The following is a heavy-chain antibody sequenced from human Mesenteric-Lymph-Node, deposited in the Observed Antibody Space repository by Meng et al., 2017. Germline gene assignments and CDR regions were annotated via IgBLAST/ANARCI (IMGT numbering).Heavy chain of an antibody. D-gene: IGHD4-17*01. CDR1: GFTFSSYA. V-gene: IGHV3-23*01. J-gene: IGHJ4*02. CDR2: ISGSGGST. CDR3: ATHGDYSVY. Sequence: GESLKISCAASGFTFSSYAMSWVRQAPGKGLEWVSAISGSGGSTYYADSVKGRFTISRDNSKNTLYLQMNSLRAEDTAVYYCATHGDYSVYWGQGTLVTVSS.